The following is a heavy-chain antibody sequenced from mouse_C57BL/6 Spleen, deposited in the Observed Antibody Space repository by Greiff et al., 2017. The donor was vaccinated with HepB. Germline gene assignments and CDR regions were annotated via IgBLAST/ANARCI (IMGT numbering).Heavy chain of an antibody. CDR2: INYDGSST. J-gene: IGHJ2*01. CDR1: GFTFSDYY. V-gene: IGHV5-16*01. CDR3: AKEYYGSSPPDY. D-gene: IGHD1-1*01. Sequence: EVKLVESEGGLVQPGSSMKLSCTASGFTFSDYYMAWVRQVPEKGLEWVANINYDGSSTYYLDSLKSRFIISRDNAKNILYLQMSSLKSEDTATYYCAKEYYGSSPPDYWGQGTTLTVSS.